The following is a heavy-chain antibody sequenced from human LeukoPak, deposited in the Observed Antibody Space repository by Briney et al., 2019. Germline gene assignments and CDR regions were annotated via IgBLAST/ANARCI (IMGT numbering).Heavy chain of an antibody. CDR1: GGSFSGYY. V-gene: IGHV4-34*01. J-gene: IGHJ3*01. CDR3: ARGVAGAGL. D-gene: IGHD3-16*01. CDR2: INHSGST. Sequence: PSETLSLTCAVYGGSFSGYYWSWIRQPPGKGLEWIGEINHSGSTNYNPSLKGRVTISVDTSKNQFSLKLSSVTAADTAVYYCARGVAGAGLWGQGTMVTVSS.